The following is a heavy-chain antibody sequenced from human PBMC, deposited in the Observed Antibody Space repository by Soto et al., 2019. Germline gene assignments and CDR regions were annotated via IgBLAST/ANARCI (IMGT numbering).Heavy chain of an antibody. CDR1: GFTFDDYA. V-gene: IGHV3-9*01. Sequence: PGGSLRLSCVVSGFTFDDYAMHWVRQGPGKGLEWVSGISWNSGSIGYADSVKGRFTISRDNAKNSLYLQMNSLRAEDTALYYCAKGLPRYYYMDVWGKGTTVTVSS. CDR3: AKGLPRYYYMDV. J-gene: IGHJ6*03. CDR2: ISWNSGSI.